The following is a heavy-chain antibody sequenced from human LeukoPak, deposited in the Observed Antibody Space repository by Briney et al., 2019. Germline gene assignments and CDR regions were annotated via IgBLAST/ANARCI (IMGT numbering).Heavy chain of an antibody. D-gene: IGHD7-27*01. CDR2: ISGDGGST. CDR1: GFTFDDYA. CDR3: AKDFANWGLMDV. Sequence: GGSLRLSCAASGFTFDDYAMHWVRQAPGKGLEWVSLISGDGGSTYYADSVKGRFTISRDNSKDSLYLQMNSLRTEDTALYYCAKDFANWGLMDVWGKGTTVTVSS. V-gene: IGHV3-43*02. J-gene: IGHJ6*04.